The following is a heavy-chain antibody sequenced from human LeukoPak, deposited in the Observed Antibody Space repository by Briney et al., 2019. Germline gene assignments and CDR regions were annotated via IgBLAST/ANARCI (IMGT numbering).Heavy chain of an antibody. D-gene: IGHD3-10*01. V-gene: IGHV4-59*12. J-gene: IGHJ3*02. CDR2: IYYSGST. Sequence: SETLSLTCTVSGGSISSYYWSWIRQPPGKGLEWIGYIYYSGSTNYNPSLKSRVTISVDTSKNQFSLKLSSVTAAGTAVYYCARRPNYYGSGSYYKRDAFDIWGQGTMVTVSS. CDR3: ARRPNYYGSGSYYKRDAFDI. CDR1: GGSISSYY.